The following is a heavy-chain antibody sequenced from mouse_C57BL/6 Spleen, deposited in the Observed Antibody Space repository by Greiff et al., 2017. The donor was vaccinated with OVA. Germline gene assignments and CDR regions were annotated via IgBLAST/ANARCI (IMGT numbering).Heavy chain of an antibody. CDR2: ISSGGDYI. V-gene: IGHV5-9-1*02. Sequence: EVKLVESGEGLVKPGGSLKLSCAASGFTFSSYAMSWVRQTPEKRLEWVAYISSGGDYIYYADTVKGRFTISRDNARNTLYLQMSSLKSEDTAMYYCTRDITSVVARAMDYWGQGTSVTVSS. J-gene: IGHJ4*01. CDR3: TRDITSVVARAMDY. CDR1: GFTFSSYA. D-gene: IGHD1-1*01.